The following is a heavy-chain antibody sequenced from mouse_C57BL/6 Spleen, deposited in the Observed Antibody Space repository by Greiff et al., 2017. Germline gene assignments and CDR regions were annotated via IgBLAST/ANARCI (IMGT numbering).Heavy chain of an antibody. CDR1: GFTFSSYT. CDR2: ISGGGGNT. Sequence: EVKVEESGGGLVKPGGSLKLSCAASGFTFSSYTMSWVRQTPEKRLEWVATISGGGGNTYYPDSVKGRFTISRDNAKNTLYLQMSSLRSEDTALYYCARQRAYYYAMDYWGQGTSVTVSS. V-gene: IGHV5-9*01. D-gene: IGHD3-3*01. CDR3: ARQRAYYYAMDY. J-gene: IGHJ4*01.